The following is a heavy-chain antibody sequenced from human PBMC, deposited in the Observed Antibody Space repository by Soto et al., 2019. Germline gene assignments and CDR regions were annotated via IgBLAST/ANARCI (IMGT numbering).Heavy chain of an antibody. CDR2: IKVDGSEQ. J-gene: IGHJ6*02. V-gene: IGHV3-7*03. Sequence: EVQLLESGGDLVQPGGSLRLSCAASGFTFSIFGMSWVRQAPGKGLEWVANIKVDGSEQYYADSVKGRFTISRDNTKNSLYLQMHSLTDGDTAMYYCARAPHGMDVWGRGTTVTVSS. CDR1: GFTFSIFG. CDR3: ARAPHGMDV.